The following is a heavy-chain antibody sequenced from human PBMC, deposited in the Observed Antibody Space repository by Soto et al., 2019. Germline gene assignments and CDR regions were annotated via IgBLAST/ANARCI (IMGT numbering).Heavy chain of an antibody. Sequence: QVQLVQSGAEMKKPGSSVKVSCQSSGGTFNTYAMNWLRQAPGQGPEWMGDISPLFGAANYAPKFEGRGTITAAESPRTSHMQFCRLASAETGLYFCASDVPVHTPYLVHWGQGALATVSS. D-gene: IGHD2-21*01. CDR1: GGTFNTYA. J-gene: IGHJ4*02. CDR3: ASDVPVHTPYLVH. CDR2: ISPLFGAA. V-gene: IGHV1-69*19.